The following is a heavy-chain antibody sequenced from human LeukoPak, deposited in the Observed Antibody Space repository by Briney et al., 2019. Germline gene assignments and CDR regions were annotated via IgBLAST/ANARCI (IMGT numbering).Heavy chain of an antibody. D-gene: IGHD1-1*01. V-gene: IGHV3-9*01. CDR2: ISWNSGSI. CDR3: AKDIKGKTGYYYYGVDV. CDR1: GFSFDECA. Sequence: GGSLRLSCAASGFSFDECAMHWVRQAPGKGLEWVSGISWNSGSIGYADSVKGRFTISRDNAKNSLYLQMNSLRAEDTALYYCAKDIKGKTGYYYYGVDVWGQGTTVTVSS. J-gene: IGHJ6*02.